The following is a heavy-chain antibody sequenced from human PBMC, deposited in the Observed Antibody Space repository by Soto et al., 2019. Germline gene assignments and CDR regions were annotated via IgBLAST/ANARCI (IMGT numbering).Heavy chain of an antibody. J-gene: IGHJ4*02. V-gene: IGHV1-2*02. CDR3: ARDRPPDY. CDR2: INPNTGGT. Sequence: QVQLVQSGAEVKKPGASVKVSCQASGYSFTAYYVHWVRQAPGQGLEWMGWINPNTGGTTYAQKFQGRVTMTRDTSISTAYMELSSPRSDDTALYYCARDRPPDYWGQGTLVTVSS. CDR1: GYSFTAYY.